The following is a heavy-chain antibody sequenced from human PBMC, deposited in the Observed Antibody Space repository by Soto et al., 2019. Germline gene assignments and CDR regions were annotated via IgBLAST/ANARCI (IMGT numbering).Heavy chain of an antibody. Sequence: ASVKVSCKASGYTCSNYAISWVRQAPGQGLEWMGWISVYNGNTKSAEKFQGRVTMTTDTSTSTAYMELRSLSSDDTALYYCARDGRITVIRGPLPFDSWG. J-gene: IGHJ5*01. V-gene: IGHV1-18*01. CDR3: ARDGRITVIRGPLPFDS. D-gene: IGHD3-10*01. CDR2: ISVYNGNT. CDR1: GYTCSNYA.